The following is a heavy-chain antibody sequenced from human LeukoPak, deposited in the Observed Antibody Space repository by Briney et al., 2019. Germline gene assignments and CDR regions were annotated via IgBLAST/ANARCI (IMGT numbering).Heavy chain of an antibody. Sequence: GASVKVSCKASGGTFSSYAISWVRQAPGQGLEWMGRIIPILGIANYAQKFQGRATITADKSTSTAYMELSSLRSEDTAVYYCARGRHYYDSSGYYGLLNYWGQGTLVTVSS. CDR1: GGTFSSYA. V-gene: IGHV1-69*04. D-gene: IGHD3-22*01. CDR2: IIPILGIA. CDR3: ARGRHYYDSSGYYGLLNY. J-gene: IGHJ4*02.